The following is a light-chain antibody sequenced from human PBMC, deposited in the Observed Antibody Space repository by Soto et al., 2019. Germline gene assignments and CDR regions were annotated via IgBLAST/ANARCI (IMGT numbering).Light chain of an antibody. CDR3: QHYTGHLWT. CDR1: QTIYRW. CDR2: DAS. Sequence: DIQMTQFPSTLPAAVGDRVTITCRASQTIYRWLAWYQQKPGEAPKLLIYDASTLPTGVPSRFTGSGSGTEFTLTISRLQPEDFATYYCQHYTGHLWTFGQGTKVESK. V-gene: IGKV1-5*01. J-gene: IGKJ1*01.